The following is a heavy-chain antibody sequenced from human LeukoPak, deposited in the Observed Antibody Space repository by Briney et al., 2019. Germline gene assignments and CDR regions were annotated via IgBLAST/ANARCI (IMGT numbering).Heavy chain of an antibody. CDR3: ARAGANFKTSPFDY. CDR2: ISSSSSYI. D-gene: IGHD4/OR15-4a*01. V-gene: IGHV3-21*01. Sequence: GGSLRLSCAASGFTFSSYSMNWARQAPGKGLEWVSSISSSSSYIYYADSVKGRFTISRDNAKNSLYLQMNSLRAEDTAVYYCARAGANFKTSPFDYWGQGTLVTVSS. J-gene: IGHJ4*02. CDR1: GFTFSSYS.